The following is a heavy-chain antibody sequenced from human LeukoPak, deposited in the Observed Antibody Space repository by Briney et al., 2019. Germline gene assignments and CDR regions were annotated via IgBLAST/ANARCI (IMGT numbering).Heavy chain of an antibody. CDR1: GFIFSDFY. CDR2: ITSDGSGT. D-gene: IGHD3-10*01. CDR3: VRDSTFGVDY. V-gene: IGHV3-74*01. Sequence: GGSLRLSCEASGFIFSDFYMLWFRQSPGTGLVSVSRITSDGSGTTYADSVKGRFTISRDNAENTLYLQMGSLRAEDTAVYYCVRDSTFGVDYWGQGTLVTVSS. J-gene: IGHJ4*02.